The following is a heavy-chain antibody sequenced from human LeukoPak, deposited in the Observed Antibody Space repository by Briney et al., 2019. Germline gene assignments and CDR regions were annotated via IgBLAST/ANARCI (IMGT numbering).Heavy chain of an antibody. V-gene: IGHV3-48*04. D-gene: IGHD6-19*01. Sequence: GGSLRLSCAASGFTFSSYSMNWVRQAPGKGLEWVSYISSSSSTIYYADSVKGRFTISRDNAKNSLYLQMNSLRAEDTAVYYCARGAYSSGWAYFDHWGQGTLVTVSS. J-gene: IGHJ4*02. CDR1: GFTFSSYS. CDR2: ISSSSSTI. CDR3: ARGAYSSGWAYFDH.